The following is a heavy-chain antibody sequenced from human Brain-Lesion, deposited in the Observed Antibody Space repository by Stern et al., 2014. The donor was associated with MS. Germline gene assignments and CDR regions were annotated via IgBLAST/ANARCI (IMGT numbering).Heavy chain of an antibody. Sequence: QVQLVQSGAEVKKPGASVKVSCKVSGYTLTDLSMHWVRQAPRKGLEWMGGFDPEDGETIYAQKYQGRVTMTENTSTDTAYMELISLRSEDTAVYYCATLSPGAGGNYYRHFDYWGQGTLVTVSS. CDR1: GYTLTDLS. V-gene: IGHV1-24*01. J-gene: IGHJ4*02. CDR3: ATLSPGAGGNYYRHFDY. D-gene: IGHD4-23*01. CDR2: FDPEDGET.